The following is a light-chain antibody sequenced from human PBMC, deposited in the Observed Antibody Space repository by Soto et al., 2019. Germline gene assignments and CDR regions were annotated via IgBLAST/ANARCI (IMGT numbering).Light chain of an antibody. V-gene: IGLV2-23*01. J-gene: IGLJ1*01. CDR3: CSYAGSSTSLYV. Sequence: QSALTQPASVSGSPGQSITISWYQQHPGKAPKLMIYEGSKRPSGVSNRFSGSKSGNTASLTISGLQAEDEADYYCCSYAGSSTSLYVFGTGTKV. CDR2: EGS.